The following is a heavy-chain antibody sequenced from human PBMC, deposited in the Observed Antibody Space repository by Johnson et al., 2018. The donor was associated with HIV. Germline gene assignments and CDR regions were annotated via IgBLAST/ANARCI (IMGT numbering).Heavy chain of an antibody. CDR3: ARDSDSLYAFDI. V-gene: IGHV3-15*01. J-gene: IGHJ3*02. CDR2: IKSKTDGGTT. Sequence: VQLVESGGGLVKPGESLRLSCAASGFILSKAWMTWVRQAPGKGLEWVGRIKSKTDGGTTDSAAPVEGRFTISRDDSKNTLYLQMNSLKTEDTAVYYCARDSDSLYAFDIWGQGTMVTVSS. D-gene: IGHD3-22*01. CDR1: GFILSKAW.